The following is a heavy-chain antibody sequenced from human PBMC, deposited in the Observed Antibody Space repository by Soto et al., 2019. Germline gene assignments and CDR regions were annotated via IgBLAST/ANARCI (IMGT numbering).Heavy chain of an antibody. Sequence: GGSLRLSCAASGFTFSSYWMSWVRQAPGKGLEWVANIKQDGSEKYYVDSVKGRFTISRDNAKNSLYLQMNSLRAEDTAVYYCAREQAFITMVRGGPRSCLDYWGQGTLVTVSS. CDR3: AREQAFITMVRGGPRSCLDY. CDR1: GFTFSSYW. J-gene: IGHJ4*02. D-gene: IGHD3-10*01. V-gene: IGHV3-7*05. CDR2: IKQDGSEK.